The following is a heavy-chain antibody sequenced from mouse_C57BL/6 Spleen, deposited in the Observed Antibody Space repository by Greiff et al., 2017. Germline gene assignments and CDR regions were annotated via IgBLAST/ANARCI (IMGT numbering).Heavy chain of an antibody. Sequence: EVNLVESGGGLVKPGGSLKLSCAASGFTFSDYGMHWVRQAPEKGLEWVAYISSGSSTIYYADTVKGRFTISRDNAKNTLFLQMTSLRSEDTAMYYCAREDSWFAYWGQGTLVTVSA. J-gene: IGHJ3*01. V-gene: IGHV5-17*01. CDR3: AREDSWFAY. CDR1: GFTFSDYG. CDR2: ISSGSSTI.